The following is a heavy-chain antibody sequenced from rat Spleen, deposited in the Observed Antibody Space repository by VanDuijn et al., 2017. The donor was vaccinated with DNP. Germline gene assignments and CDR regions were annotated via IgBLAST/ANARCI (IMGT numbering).Heavy chain of an antibody. CDR3: ARPDY. V-gene: IGHV5-7*01. CDR2: ISYDGSST. Sequence: EVHLVESGGGLVQPGRSLKLPCAASGFTFSDYNMAWVRQAPKKGLEWVTTISYDGSSTYYRDSVKGRFTISRDNAKNTLSLQMDSLRSEETATYYCARPDYWGQGVMVTVSS. J-gene: IGHJ2*01. CDR1: GFTFSDYN.